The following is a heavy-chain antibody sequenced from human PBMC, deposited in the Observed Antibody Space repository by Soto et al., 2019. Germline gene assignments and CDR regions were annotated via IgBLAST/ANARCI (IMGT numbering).Heavy chain of an antibody. CDR3: VKGSDVARQELDY. D-gene: IGHD3-3*01. CDR1: GFTVSNFG. CDR2: ISSDGSDK. V-gene: IGHV3-30*18. J-gene: IGHJ4*02. Sequence: QVQLVESGGGVVQPGRSLRLSCAASGFTVSNFGMHWGRQAPGKGLEWVAAISSDGSDKYYSDSVKGRFTISRDNSKTTLFLQMNSLRVEDTAVYYCVKGSDVARQELDYWGQGTLVTVSS.